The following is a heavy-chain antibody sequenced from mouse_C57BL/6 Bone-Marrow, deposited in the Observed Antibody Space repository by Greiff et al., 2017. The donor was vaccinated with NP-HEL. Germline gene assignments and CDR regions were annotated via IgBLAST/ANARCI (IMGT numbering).Heavy chain of an antibody. CDR3: TRGYGSSYVSY. Sequence: QVQLQQSGAELVRPGASVTLSCKASGYTFTDYEMHWVKQTPVHGLEWIGAIDPETGGTAYNQKFKGKAILTADKSSSPAYMELRSLTSEDSAVYYCTRGYGSSYVSYWGQGTTLTVSS. V-gene: IGHV1-15*01. CDR1: GYTFTDYE. CDR2: IDPETGGT. D-gene: IGHD1-1*01. J-gene: IGHJ2*01.